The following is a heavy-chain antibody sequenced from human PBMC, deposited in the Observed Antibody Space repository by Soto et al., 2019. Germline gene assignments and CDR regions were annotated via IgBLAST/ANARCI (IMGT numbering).Heavy chain of an antibody. J-gene: IGHJ5*02. CDR1: GYTFTSYA. V-gene: IGHV1-3*01. Sequence: GASVKVSCKASGYTFTSYAMHWVRQAPGQRLEWMGWINAGNGNTKYSQKFQGRVTITRDTSASTAYMELSSLRSEDTAVYYCASSAPRGEYQLLYSWFDPWGKGTLVTVS. CDR3: ASSAPRGEYQLLYSWFDP. CDR2: INAGNGNT. D-gene: IGHD2-2*02.